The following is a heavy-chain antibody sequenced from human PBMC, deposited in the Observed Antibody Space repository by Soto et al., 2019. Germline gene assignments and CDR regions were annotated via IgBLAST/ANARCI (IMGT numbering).Heavy chain of an antibody. CDR2: IIPIFGTA. J-gene: IGHJ6*02. CDR1: GGTFSSYA. CDR3: ARHLGGNHYYYGMDV. D-gene: IGHD3-16*01. V-gene: IGHV1-69*12. Sequence: QVQLVQSGAEVKKPGSSVKVSCKASGGTFSSYAISWVRQAPGQGLEWMGGIIPIFGTADYAQKFQGRVTIPADDFTSTAYRELSSLRSEDTAVYYCARHLGGNHYYYGMDVWGQGTTVTVSS.